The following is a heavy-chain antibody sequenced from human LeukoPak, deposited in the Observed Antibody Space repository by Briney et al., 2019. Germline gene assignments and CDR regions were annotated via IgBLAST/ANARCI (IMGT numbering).Heavy chain of an antibody. V-gene: IGHV4-38-2*01. CDR3: ARLAYSSGCR. CDR2: IYHSGST. CDR1: GYSISSGYY. Sequence: PSETLSLTCAVSGYSISSGYYWGWIRQPPGKGLEWIGSIYHSGSTYYNPSLKGRVTISVDTSKNQFSLKLSSVTAADTAVYYCARLAYSSGCRWGQGTLVTVSS. J-gene: IGHJ4*02. D-gene: IGHD6-19*01.